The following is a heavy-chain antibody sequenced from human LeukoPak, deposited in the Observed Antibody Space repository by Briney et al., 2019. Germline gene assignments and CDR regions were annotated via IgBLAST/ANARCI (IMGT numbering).Heavy chain of an antibody. D-gene: IGHD4-17*01. V-gene: IGHV1-46*01. CDR1: GYTFTSYY. J-gene: IGHJ6*02. CDR2: INPSGGST. Sequence: GASVKVSCKASGYTFTSYYMHWVRQAPGQGLEWMGIINPSGGSTSYAQKFQGRVTMTRDTSTSTVYMGLSSLRSEDTAVYYCARAPGDFYYYYGMDVWGQGTTVTVSS. CDR3: ARAPGDFYYYYGMDV.